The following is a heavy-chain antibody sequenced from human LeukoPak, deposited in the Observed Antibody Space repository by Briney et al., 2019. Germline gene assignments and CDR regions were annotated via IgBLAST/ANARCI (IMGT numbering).Heavy chain of an antibody. CDR1: GFTFSDYW. V-gene: IGHV3-7*01. CDR2: IKQDGSEK. J-gene: IGHJ4*02. D-gene: IGHD6-6*01. Sequence: GGSLRLSCAASGFTFSDYWMTWVRQAPGKGPEWVANIKQDGSEKYYVDSVRGRFTISRDNAKNSLFLQMNSLRVEDTAVYFCARRGGSSSRRSPIDYWGQGTLVTVSS. CDR3: ARRGGSSSRRSPIDY.